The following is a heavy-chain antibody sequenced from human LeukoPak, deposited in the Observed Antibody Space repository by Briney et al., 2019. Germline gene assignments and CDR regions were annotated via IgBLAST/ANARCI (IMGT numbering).Heavy chain of an antibody. J-gene: IGHJ4*02. CDR3: ASHDSSGYIFDY. D-gene: IGHD3-22*01. Sequence: GASVKVSCKASGYTFTGYYMHWVRQAPGQGLEWMGWINPNSGGTNYAQKFQGRVTMTRDTSISTAYMELSSLRSDDTAAYYCASHDSSGYIFDYWGQGTLVTVSS. CDR1: GYTFTGYY. CDR2: INPNSGGT. V-gene: IGHV1-2*02.